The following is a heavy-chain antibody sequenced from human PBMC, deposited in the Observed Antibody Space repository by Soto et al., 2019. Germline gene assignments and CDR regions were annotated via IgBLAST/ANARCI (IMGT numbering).Heavy chain of an antibody. CDR1: GVTFTSSV. V-gene: IGHV1-58*02. Sequence: GASVKVSCKASGVTFTSSVIHWVRQARGQRLEWIGWIVVGSGNPNYAQIFQERVTFTRDMSTGTAYMELSSLRSEDTALYYCAAVSIRSSLDYYYMDVWGKGTTVTVSS. CDR3: AAVSIRSSLDYYYMDV. D-gene: IGHD6-13*01. CDR2: IVVGSGNP. J-gene: IGHJ6*03.